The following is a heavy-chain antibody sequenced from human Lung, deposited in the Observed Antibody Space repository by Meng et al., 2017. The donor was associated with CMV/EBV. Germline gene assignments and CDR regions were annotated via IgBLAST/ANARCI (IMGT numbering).Heavy chain of an antibody. CDR3: TRKLLSYYYYGMDV. CDR1: GFTFGDYA. Sequence: LSLXCTASGFTFGDYAMSWVRQAPGKGLEWVGFIRSKAYGGTTEYAASVKGRFTISRDDSKSIAYLQMNSLKTEDTAVYYCTRKLLSYYYYGMDVWGQGXTVTVSS. J-gene: IGHJ6*02. CDR2: IRSKAYGGTT. D-gene: IGHD2-2*01. V-gene: IGHV3-49*04.